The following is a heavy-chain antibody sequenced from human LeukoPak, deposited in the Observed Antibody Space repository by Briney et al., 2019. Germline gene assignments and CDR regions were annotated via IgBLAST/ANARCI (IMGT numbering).Heavy chain of an antibody. Sequence: GESLKISCKGSGYTFSSYWIGWVRQMPGKGLEWMGIIYPDDSDTRYSPSFQGQVTISADKSISTAYLQWSSLKASDTSMYYCARLAYCSNDVCYSNYYYSMDVWGKGTTVTVSS. D-gene: IGHD2-8*01. CDR3: ARLAYCSNDVCYSNYYYSMDV. V-gene: IGHV5-51*01. CDR2: IYPDDSDT. CDR1: GYTFSSYW. J-gene: IGHJ6*03.